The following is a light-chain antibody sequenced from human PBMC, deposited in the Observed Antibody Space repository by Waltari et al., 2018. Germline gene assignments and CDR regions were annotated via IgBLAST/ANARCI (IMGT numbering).Light chain of an antibody. Sequence: HLVLTQSPSASASLGASVKLTCTLSSGHSTNVIAWLQKRPEKGPRYLIKVNSDGSHNKGDELPDRFSCSSSGAERYLTISSLQSEDEADYYCQTGGHGTWVFGGGTKLTVL. CDR2: VNSDGSH. CDR3: QTGGHGTWV. J-gene: IGLJ3*02. V-gene: IGLV4-69*01. CDR1: SGHSTNV.